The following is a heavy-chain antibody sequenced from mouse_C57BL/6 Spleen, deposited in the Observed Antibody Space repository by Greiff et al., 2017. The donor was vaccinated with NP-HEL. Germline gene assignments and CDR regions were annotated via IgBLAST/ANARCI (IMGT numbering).Heavy chain of an antibody. CDR1: GYTFTDYY. V-gene: IGHV1-26*01. D-gene: IGHD2-2*01. CDR2: INPNNGGT. J-gene: IGHJ1*03. CDR3: ASLYGYDDFDV. Sequence: EVQLQQSGPELVKPGASVKISCKASGYTFTDYYMNWVKQSHGKSLEWIGDINPNNGGTSYNQKFKGKATLTVDKSSSTAYMELRSLTSEDSAVYYWASLYGYDDFDVWGTGTTVTVSS.